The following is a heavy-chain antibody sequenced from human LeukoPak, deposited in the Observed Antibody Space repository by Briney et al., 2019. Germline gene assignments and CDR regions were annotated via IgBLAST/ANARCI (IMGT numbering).Heavy chain of an antibody. D-gene: IGHD3-3*01. CDR1: GYTFTSYG. Sequence: ASVTVSCKASGYTFTSYGISWVRQAPGQGLEWMGWISAYNGNTNYAQKLQGRVTMTTDTSTSTAYMELRSLRSDDTAVYYCARDRRFLEWLDYYYYGMDVWGQGTTVTVSS. J-gene: IGHJ6*02. CDR3: ARDRRFLEWLDYYYYGMDV. CDR2: ISAYNGNT. V-gene: IGHV1-18*01.